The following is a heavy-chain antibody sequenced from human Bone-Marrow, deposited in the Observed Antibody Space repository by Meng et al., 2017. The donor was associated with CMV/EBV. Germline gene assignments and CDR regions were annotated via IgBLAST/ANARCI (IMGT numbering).Heavy chain of an antibody. CDR3: ANYRAEGYYYYYYYGMDV. J-gene: IGHJ6*02. CDR1: GFTFSSYG. Sequence: GESLKISCAASGFTFSSYGMHWVRQAPGKGLEWVAFIRYDGSNKYYADSVKGRFTISRDNSKNTLYLQMNSLRAEDTAVYYCANYRAEGYYYYYYYGMDVWGQGTTVTVSS. V-gene: IGHV3-30*02. D-gene: IGHD3-10*01. CDR2: IRYDGSNK.